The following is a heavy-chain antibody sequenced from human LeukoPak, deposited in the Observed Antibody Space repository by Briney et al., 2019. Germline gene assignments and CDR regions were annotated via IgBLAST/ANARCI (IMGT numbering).Heavy chain of an antibody. J-gene: IGHJ4*02. V-gene: IGHV3-11*01. CDR2: ISSSGSTI. CDR1: GFTFSDYY. D-gene: IGHD3-10*01. Sequence: GGSLRLSCAASGFTFSDYYMSWIRQAPGKGLEWVSYISSSGSTIYYADSVKGRFTISRDNAKNSLSLQMNSLRAEDTAVYYCARSMVRGVIIPYYFDYWGQGTLVTVSS. CDR3: ARSMVRGVIIPYYFDY.